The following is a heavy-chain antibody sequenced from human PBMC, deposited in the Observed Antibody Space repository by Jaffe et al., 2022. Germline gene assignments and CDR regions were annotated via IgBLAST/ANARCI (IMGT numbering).Heavy chain of an antibody. J-gene: IGHJ6*03. CDR1: GFTFSSYS. D-gene: IGHD5-12*01. Sequence: EVQLVESGGGLVKPGGSLRLSCAASGFTFSSYSMNWVRQAPGKGLEWVSSISSSSSYIYYADSVKGRFTISRDNAKNSLYLQMNSLRAEDTAVYYCARESWLRFNRVGYYYYYMDVWGKGTTVTVSS. V-gene: IGHV3-21*01. CDR2: ISSSSSYI. CDR3: ARESWLRFNRVGYYYYYMDV.